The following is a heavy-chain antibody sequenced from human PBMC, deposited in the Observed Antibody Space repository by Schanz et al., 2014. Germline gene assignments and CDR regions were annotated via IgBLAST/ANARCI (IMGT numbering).Heavy chain of an antibody. D-gene: IGHD1-1*01. J-gene: IGHJ4*02. Sequence: QVQLVESGGGVVQPGRSLRLSCAAYGFTLSSYAMHWVRQAPGKGPEWVAVIWSDGSTKYYADSVKGRFTISRDNSKNTLYLQMNSLRADDTAVYFCARAHGNNWYGKGLDYWGQGTLVTVSS. V-gene: IGHV3-33*08. CDR2: IWSDGSTK. CDR1: GFTLSSYA. CDR3: ARAHGNNWYGKGLDY.